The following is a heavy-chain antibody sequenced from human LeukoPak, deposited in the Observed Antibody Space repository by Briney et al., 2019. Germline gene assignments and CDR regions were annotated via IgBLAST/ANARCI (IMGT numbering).Heavy chain of an antibody. CDR3: ARHAGGGRYYVPFDY. D-gene: IGHD1-26*01. J-gene: IGHJ4*02. CDR1: GGSISSYY. CDR2: IYYSGST. Sequence: PSETLSLTCTVSGGSISSYYWSWIRQPPGKGLEWIGYIYYSGSTNYNPSLKSRVTISEDTSKNQFSLKLSSVTAADTAVYYCARHAGGGRYYVPFDYWGQGTLVTVSS. V-gene: IGHV4-59*08.